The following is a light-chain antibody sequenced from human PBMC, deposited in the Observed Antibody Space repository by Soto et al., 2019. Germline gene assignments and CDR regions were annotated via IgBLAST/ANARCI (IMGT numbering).Light chain of an antibody. Sequence: DIQMTQSPSTLSASIGDRVTITCRASQSIGRWLAWYQQKPVKAPRRLIYAASNLQGGVPSRFSGSGSETEFTLTISSLQPEDFATYSCLQHNAFPVTFGQGTKVDIK. J-gene: IGKJ1*01. CDR1: QSIGRW. V-gene: IGKV1-5*01. CDR3: LQHNAFPVT. CDR2: AAS.